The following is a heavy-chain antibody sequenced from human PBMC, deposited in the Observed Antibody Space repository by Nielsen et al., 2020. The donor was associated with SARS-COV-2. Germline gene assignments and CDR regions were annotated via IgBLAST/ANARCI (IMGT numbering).Heavy chain of an antibody. J-gene: IGHJ4*02. CDR1: GFTFDDYA. CDR3: AKVGAGTVDY. Sequence: SLKISCAASGFTFDDYAMHWVRQAPGKGLEWVSGISWNSGSIGYADSVKGRFTISRDNAKNSLYLQMNSLRAEDTALYYCAKVGAGTVDYWGQGTLVTASS. D-gene: IGHD1-26*01. CDR2: ISWNSGSI. V-gene: IGHV3-9*01.